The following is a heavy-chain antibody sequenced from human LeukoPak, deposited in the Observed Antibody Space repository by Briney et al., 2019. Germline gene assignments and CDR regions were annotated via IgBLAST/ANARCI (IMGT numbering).Heavy chain of an antibody. Sequence: PSETLSLTCTVSGGSISRSSYYWGWIRQPPGKGLEWIGNIYYSGSTYYNSSLKSRVTISVDRSKNQFSLKLTSVTAADTAVYYCARGDTSMVTVLDYWGQGTLVTVSS. J-gene: IGHJ4*02. CDR3: ARGDTSMVTVLDY. D-gene: IGHD5-18*01. V-gene: IGHV4-39*01. CDR2: IYYSGST. CDR1: GGSISRSSYY.